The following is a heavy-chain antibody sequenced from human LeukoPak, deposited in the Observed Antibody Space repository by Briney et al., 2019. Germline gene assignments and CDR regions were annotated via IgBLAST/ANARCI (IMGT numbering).Heavy chain of an antibody. J-gene: IGHJ5*02. CDR2: IIPIFGTA. V-gene: IGHV1-69*05. Sequence: SVKVSCKASGGTFSSHAISWVRQAPGQGLEWMGGIIPIFGTANYAQKFQGRVTITTDESTSTAYMELSSLRSEDTAVYYCARVGIAAAGVWYNWFDPWGQGTLVTVSS. CDR1: GGTFSSHA. CDR3: ARVGIAAAGVWYNWFDP. D-gene: IGHD6-13*01.